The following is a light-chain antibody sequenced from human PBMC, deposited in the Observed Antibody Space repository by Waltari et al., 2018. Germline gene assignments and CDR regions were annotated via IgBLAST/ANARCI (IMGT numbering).Light chain of an antibody. V-gene: IGKV4-1*01. J-gene: IGKJ5*01. CDR2: WAS. CDR3: QQYYSIPRT. Sequence: DIVMHQAPDSLAVSPGERATINCKSSQSLLSTSNNKNYITCYQQKPGQPPKLLIYWASDRQSGVPGRFSGSGSGTDFTLTITSLQAEDVAVYYCQQYYSIPRTFGQGTRLEI. CDR1: QSLLSTSNNKNY.